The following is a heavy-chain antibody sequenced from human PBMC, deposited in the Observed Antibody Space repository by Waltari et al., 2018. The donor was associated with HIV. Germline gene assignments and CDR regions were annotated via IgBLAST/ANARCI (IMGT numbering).Heavy chain of an antibody. CDR1: GGSISRFY. Sequence: QVHLQESGPGLVTPSETLSLTCTVSGGSISRFYLSWIRQSPGEGLEWIGYTYESGSTSYNPSLKSRATISVDTSKNQFSLRLHSVTAADTAVYFCARTSYYYDDSGYYRLYYFDYWGQGTLVTVSS. CDR3: ARTSYYYDDSGYYRLYYFDY. CDR2: TYESGST. D-gene: IGHD3-22*01. J-gene: IGHJ4*02. V-gene: IGHV4-59*01.